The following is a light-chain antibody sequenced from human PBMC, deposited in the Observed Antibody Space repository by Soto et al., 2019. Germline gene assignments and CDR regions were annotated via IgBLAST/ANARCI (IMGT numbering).Light chain of an antibody. Sequence: EIVLTQSPGTLSLSPGERVTLSCRASQSVGNNLAWHQQKPGQAPRLLIYGASTRATGFPARFSGSGSGTEFTLTISSLQSEDFAVYYCQQYNGWPITFGQGTRLETK. V-gene: IGKV3-15*01. CDR3: QQYNGWPIT. CDR1: QSVGNN. CDR2: GAS. J-gene: IGKJ5*01.